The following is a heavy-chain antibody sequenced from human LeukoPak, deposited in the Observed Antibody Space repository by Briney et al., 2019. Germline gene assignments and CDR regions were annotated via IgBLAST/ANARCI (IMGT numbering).Heavy chain of an antibody. CDR1: GGTFSSYA. V-gene: IGHV1-69*04. D-gene: IGHD4-17*01. CDR3: ARGPTVTNDLPFDY. Sequence: GASVKVSCTASGGTFSSYAISWVRQAPGQGLEWMGRIIPILGIANYAQKFQGRVTITADKSTSTAYMELSSLRSEDTAVYYCARGPTVTNDLPFDYWGQGTLVTVSS. CDR2: IIPILGIA. J-gene: IGHJ4*02.